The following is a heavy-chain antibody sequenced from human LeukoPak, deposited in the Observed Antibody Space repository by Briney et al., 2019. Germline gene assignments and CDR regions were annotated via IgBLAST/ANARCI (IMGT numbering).Heavy chain of an antibody. CDR2: IYPGDSDT. CDR3: ARHGYGGNPHDNWFDP. CDR1: GYTFTNYW. V-gene: IGHV5-51*01. Sequence: GESLKISCKGSGYTFTNYWIGWVRQMPGKGLEWMWIIYPGDSDTKYSPSFQGQVTMSADKSISTAYLQWSSLKASDTAMYYCARHGYGGNPHDNWFDPWGQGTLVTVSS. J-gene: IGHJ5*02. D-gene: IGHD4-23*01.